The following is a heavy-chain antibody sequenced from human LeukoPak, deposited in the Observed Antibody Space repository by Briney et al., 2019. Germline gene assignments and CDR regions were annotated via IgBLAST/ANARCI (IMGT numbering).Heavy chain of an antibody. CDR1: GHTFTSYG. D-gene: IGHD5-24*01. CDR2: ISAYNGNT. V-gene: IGHV1-18*01. CDR3: ARDISYPKSRDGYKNLDY. Sequence: ASVKVSCKASGHTFTSYGISWVRQAPGQGLEWMGWISAYNGNTNYAQKLQGRVTMTTDTSTSTAYMELRSLRSDDTAVYYCARDISYPKSRDGYKNLDYWGQGTLVTVSS. J-gene: IGHJ4*02.